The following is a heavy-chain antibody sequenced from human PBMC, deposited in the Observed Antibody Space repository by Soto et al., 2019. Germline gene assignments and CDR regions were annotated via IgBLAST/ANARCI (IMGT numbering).Heavy chain of an antibody. CDR1: GFTFSSNT. J-gene: IGHJ4*02. Sequence: GGSLRLSCAASGFTFSSNTINWVRQAPGKGLEWVSSISSSSTYIYYADSVKGRFTISRDNAKNLLYLQMNSLRAEDTAVYYCATAVACGDYWGQGTLVTASS. CDR2: ISSSSTYI. CDR3: ATAVACGDY. D-gene: IGHD6-19*01. V-gene: IGHV3-21*06.